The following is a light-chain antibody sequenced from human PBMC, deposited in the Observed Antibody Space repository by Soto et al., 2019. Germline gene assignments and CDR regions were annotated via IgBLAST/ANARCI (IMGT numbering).Light chain of an antibody. V-gene: IGKV3-11*01. CDR1: QSVSRY. CDR2: DAS. J-gene: IGKJ5*01. CDR3: QQRSSWPIT. Sequence: EIGLTQSPPTVSMSXIQEATLTXXASQSVSRYLAWYQQKPGQAPRLLIYDASNRATGIPARFSGSGSGTDFTLTISSLEPADFAVYYCQQRSSWPITFGQGTRLEI.